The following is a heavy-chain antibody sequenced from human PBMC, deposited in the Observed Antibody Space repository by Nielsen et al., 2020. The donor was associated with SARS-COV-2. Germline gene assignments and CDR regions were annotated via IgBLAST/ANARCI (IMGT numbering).Heavy chain of an antibody. V-gene: IGHV4-59*08. CDR3: ARRPPNDYVWGNYYGMDV. Sequence: SETLSLTCTVSGGSISSYYWSWIRQPPGKGLEWIGYIYYSGSTNYNPSLKSRVTISVDTSKNQFSLKLSSVTAADTAVYYCARRPPNDYVWGNYYGMDVWGQGTTVTVS. D-gene: IGHD3-16*01. J-gene: IGHJ6*02. CDR1: GGSISSYY. CDR2: IYYSGST.